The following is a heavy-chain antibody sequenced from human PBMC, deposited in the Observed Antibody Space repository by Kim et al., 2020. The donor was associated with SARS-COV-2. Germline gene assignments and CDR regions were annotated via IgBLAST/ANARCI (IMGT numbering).Heavy chain of an antibody. J-gene: IGHJ4*02. Sequence: ASVKGRSTISRDDSKNPAYLQMNSLKTEDTAVYYCTRPNVAVAVPGYYFDYWGQGTLVTVSS. D-gene: IGHD6-19*01. CDR3: TRPNVAVAVPGYYFDY. V-gene: IGHV3-73*01.